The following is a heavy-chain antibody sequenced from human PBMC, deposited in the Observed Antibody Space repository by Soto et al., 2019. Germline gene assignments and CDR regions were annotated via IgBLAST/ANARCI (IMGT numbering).Heavy chain of an antibody. CDR1: GFTVNSNC. D-gene: IGHD1-1*01. CDR3: ARGQENDHAYFDY. Sequence: GGSLRLSCAASGFTVNSNCMSWVRQAPGKGPEWISVIYSGDVTDYADSVKGRFSISRDNSKNTLYLQMNSLGAEDTAVYYCARGQENDHAYFDYWGQGTLVTVSS. J-gene: IGHJ4*02. CDR2: IYSGDVT. V-gene: IGHV3-53*01.